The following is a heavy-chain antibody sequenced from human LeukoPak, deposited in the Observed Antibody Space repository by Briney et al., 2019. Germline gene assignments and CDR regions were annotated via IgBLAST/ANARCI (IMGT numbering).Heavy chain of an antibody. V-gene: IGHV1-8*01. D-gene: IGHD6-19*01. Sequence: ASVKVSCKASGYTFTSYDINWVRQATGQGLEWMGWMNPNSGNTGYAQKFQGRVTMTRNTSISTAYMELSSLRSEDTAVYYCARVSSGWFIYAFDIWGQGTMVTVSS. CDR1: GYTFTSYD. CDR3: ARVSSGWFIYAFDI. CDR2: MNPNSGNT. J-gene: IGHJ3*02.